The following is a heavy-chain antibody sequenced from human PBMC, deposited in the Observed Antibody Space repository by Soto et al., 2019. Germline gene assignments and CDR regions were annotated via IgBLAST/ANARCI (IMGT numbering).Heavy chain of an antibody. CDR1: GGSISSGDYY. V-gene: IGHV4-31*03. Sequence: QVQLQESGPGLVNPSQTLSLTCTVSGGSISSGDYYWTWIRQVPGKGLEWIGYIYYSGYTYYNPSLESRLPISRDTSKNQFSLKLSSVTAADTAVYYCARGGIPVAGLDYRGQGTLVTGSS. D-gene: IGHD6-19*01. CDR3: ARGGIPVAGLDY. CDR2: IYYSGYT. J-gene: IGHJ4*02.